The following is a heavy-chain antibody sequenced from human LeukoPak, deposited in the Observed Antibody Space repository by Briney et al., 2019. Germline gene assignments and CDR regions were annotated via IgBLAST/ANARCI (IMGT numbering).Heavy chain of an antibody. V-gene: IGHV4-39*01. CDR1: GGSISSSSYY. CDR3: ARQKDIVVVPASDAFDI. D-gene: IGHD2-2*01. J-gene: IGHJ3*02. Sequence: SETLSLTCTVSGGSISSSSYYWGWIRQPPGKGLEWIGSIYYSGSTYYNPSLKSRVTISVDTSKNQFSLKLSSVTAADTAVYYCARQKDIVVVPASDAFDIWGQGTMVTVSS. CDR2: IYYSGST.